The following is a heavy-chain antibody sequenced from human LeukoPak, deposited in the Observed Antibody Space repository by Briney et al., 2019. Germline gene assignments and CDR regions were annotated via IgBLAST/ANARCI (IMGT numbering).Heavy chain of an antibody. V-gene: IGHV3-7*03. Sequence: PGGSLRLSCAASGFTFSDNWMSWVRQAPGKGLEWVANIKQDGSEKYYVDSVKGRFTISRDNAKNSMFLQMNSLRAEDTALYYCAKDGKGDSSSSPLDYWGQGTLVTVSS. D-gene: IGHD6-6*01. CDR2: IKQDGSEK. J-gene: IGHJ4*02. CDR3: AKDGKGDSSSSPLDY. CDR1: GFTFSDNW.